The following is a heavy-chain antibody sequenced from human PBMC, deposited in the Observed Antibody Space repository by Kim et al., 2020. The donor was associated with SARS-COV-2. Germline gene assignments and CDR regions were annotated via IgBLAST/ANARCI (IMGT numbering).Heavy chain of an antibody. CDR3: AKSLYYYDSRIPGGDYFDY. CDR1: GFTFSSYA. Sequence: GGSLRLSCAASGFTFSSYAMSWVRQAPGKGLEWVSAISGSGGSTYYADSVKGRFTISRDNSKNTLYLQMNSLRAEDTAVYYCAKSLYYYDSRIPGGDYFDYWGQGTLVTVSS. CDR2: ISGSGGST. J-gene: IGHJ4*02. D-gene: IGHD3-22*01. V-gene: IGHV3-23*01.